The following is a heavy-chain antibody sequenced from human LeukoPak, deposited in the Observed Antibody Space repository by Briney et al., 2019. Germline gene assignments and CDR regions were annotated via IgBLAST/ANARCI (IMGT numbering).Heavy chain of an antibody. CDR1: GFTFSSSA. J-gene: IGHJ4*02. CDR2: IRSKPDTYAT. CDR3: TGPLSGTPMVI. V-gene: IGHV3-73*01. D-gene: IGHD5-18*01. Sequence: PGGSLKLSCAASGFTFSSSAMHWVRQASGKGLEWVGRIRSKPDTYATAYAASVKGRFTISRDDSKDTAYLQMNSLKTEDTAVYYCTGPLSGTPMVIWGQGTLVTVSS.